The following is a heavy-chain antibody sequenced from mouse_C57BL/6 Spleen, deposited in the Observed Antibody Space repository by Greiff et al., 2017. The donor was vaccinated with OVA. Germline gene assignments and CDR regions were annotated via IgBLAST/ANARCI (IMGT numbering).Heavy chain of an antibody. CDR2: IYPGDGDT. CDR1: GYAFSSYW. J-gene: IGHJ2*01. V-gene: IGHV1-80*01. CDR3: ARGGDYSNYFDY. D-gene: IGHD2-5*01. Sequence: VQLQQSGAELVKPGASVKISCKASGYAFSSYWMNWVKQRPGKGLEWIGQIYPGDGDTTYNGKFKGKATLTADKSSSTAYMQLSSLTSEDSAVYFCARGGDYSNYFDYWGQGTTLTVSS.